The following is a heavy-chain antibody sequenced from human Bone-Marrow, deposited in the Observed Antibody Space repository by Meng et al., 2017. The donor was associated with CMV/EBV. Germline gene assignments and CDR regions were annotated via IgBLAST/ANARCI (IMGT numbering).Heavy chain of an antibody. CDR2: IYSGEST. J-gene: IGHJ4*01. V-gene: IGHV3-53*01. CDR1: GFTVSSTY. D-gene: IGHD6-6*01. Sequence: GESLKISCAASGFTVSSTYMSWVRQAPGKGLEWVSVIYSGESTYYADSVKGRFTLSRDNSKNTLDLQMNSLRAEDTAVYYCAKGGSSSDLFDYWGHGTLVTVSS. CDR3: AKGGSSSDLFDY.